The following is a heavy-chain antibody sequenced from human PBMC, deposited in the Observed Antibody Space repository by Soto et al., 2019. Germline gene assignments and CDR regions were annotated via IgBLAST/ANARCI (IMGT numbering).Heavy chain of an antibody. D-gene: IGHD6-13*01. CDR2: ISSNGGST. V-gene: IGHV3-64D*08. CDR1: GFTFSSYA. Sequence: GGSLRLSCSPSGFTFSSYAMHWVRQAPGKGLEYVSAISSNGGSTYYADSVKGRFTISRDNSKNTLYLQMSSLRAEDTAVYYCVKDLGVAAAGKIDYWGQGTLVTVSS. J-gene: IGHJ4*02. CDR3: VKDLGVAAAGKIDY.